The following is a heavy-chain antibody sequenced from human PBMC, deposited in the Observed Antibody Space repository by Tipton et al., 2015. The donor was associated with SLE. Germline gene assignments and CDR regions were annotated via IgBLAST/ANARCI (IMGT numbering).Heavy chain of an antibody. CDR2: NYNSGSH. J-gene: IGHJ3*02. CDR3: AREGWHVGVHVFDM. CDR1: VGSINIHY. D-gene: IGHD1-26*01. V-gene: IGHV4-4*08. Sequence: TLSLTCTVSVGSINIHYYCWIWLPPRRGLEWIGYNYNSGSHNYNPSLKSLVTISVDTSKNPFSLKMRSVTASDTAIYYCAREGWHVGVHVFDMWGQGTVVTVSS.